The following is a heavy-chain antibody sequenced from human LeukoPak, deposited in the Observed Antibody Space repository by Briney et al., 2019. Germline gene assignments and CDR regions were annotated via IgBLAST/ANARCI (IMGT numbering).Heavy chain of an antibody. CDR3: TRDRSYPLSGRDAFDI. CDR2: IKSKTDGGTT. V-gene: IGHV3-15*01. D-gene: IGHD3-16*02. J-gene: IGHJ3*02. CDR1: GFTFSDAW. Sequence: GSLRLSCATSGFTFSDAWMSWVRQAPGKGLEWVGRIKSKTDGGTTDYAAPVKGRFTISRDDSKNTLNLQMSSLKTEDTAVYYCTRDRSYPLSGRDAFDIWGQGTMVTVSS.